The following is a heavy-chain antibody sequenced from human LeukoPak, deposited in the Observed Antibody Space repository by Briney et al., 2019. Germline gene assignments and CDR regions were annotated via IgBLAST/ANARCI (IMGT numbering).Heavy chain of an antibody. D-gene: IGHD6-25*01. CDR3: ARDGGSGIAAALDY. CDR2: IYYSGST. V-gene: IGHV4-59*01. CDR1: GGSISSYY. J-gene: IGHJ4*02. Sequence: PSETLSLTCTVSGGSISSYYWSWIRQPPGKGLEWIGYIYYSGSTNYNPSLKSRVTISVDTSKNQFSLKLSSVTAADTAVYYCARDGGSGIAAALDYWGQGTLVTVSS.